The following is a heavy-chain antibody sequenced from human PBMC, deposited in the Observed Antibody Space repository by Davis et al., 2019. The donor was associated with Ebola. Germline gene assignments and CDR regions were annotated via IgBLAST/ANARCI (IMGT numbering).Heavy chain of an antibody. CDR1: GFVFRNYV. CDR2: LGTSADT. CDR3: AKDTSSIWFDV. Sequence: GESLKISCAASGFVFRNYVMSWVRQAPGKGLEWVSTLGTSADTYYADSVKGRFTISRDNSKNTLHLQMNSLRVEDTAIYYCAKDTSSIWFDVWGQGTMVTVSS. J-gene: IGHJ3*01. D-gene: IGHD6-13*01. V-gene: IGHV3-23*01.